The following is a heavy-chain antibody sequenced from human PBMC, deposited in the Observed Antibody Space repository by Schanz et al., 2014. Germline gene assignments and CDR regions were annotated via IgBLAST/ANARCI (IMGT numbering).Heavy chain of an antibody. V-gene: IGHV1-2*06. CDR1: GYTFTRSY. CDR2: INPNNGGT. D-gene: IGHD1-1*01. Sequence: QGQLVQSGAEVKKPGASAKVSCRASGYTFTRSYIYWVRQAPGQGLECLGRINPNNGGTNFAQKFLGRVTMTRETSVSTAYMELSRLTPDDTALYYCATRGRETGTTLGLFDYWGQGTLVTVSS. J-gene: IGHJ4*02. CDR3: ATRGRETGTTLGLFDY.